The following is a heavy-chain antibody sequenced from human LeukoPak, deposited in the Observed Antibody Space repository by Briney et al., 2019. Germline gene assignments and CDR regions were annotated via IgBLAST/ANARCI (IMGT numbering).Heavy chain of an antibody. V-gene: IGHV4-34*01. CDR3: ARGERFLEWLSANDAFDI. CDR1: GGSFGGYY. CDR2: INHSGST. J-gene: IGHJ3*02. D-gene: IGHD3-3*01. Sequence: PSETLSLTCAVYGGSFGGYYWSWIRQPPGKGLEWIGEINHSGSTNYNPSLKSRVTISVDTSKNQFSLKLSSVTAADTAVYYCARGERFLEWLSANDAFDIWGQGTMVTVSS.